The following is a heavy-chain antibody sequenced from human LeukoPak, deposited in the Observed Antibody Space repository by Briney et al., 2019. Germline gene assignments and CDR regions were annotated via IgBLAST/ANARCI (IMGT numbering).Heavy chain of an antibody. J-gene: IGHJ3*01. CDR1: GFTFSSYS. CDR2: ISTSSTYI. CDR3: ARISSTSRAFDD. Sequence: PGGSLRLSCAASGFTFSSYSMNWVRQAPGKGLEWVSFISTSSTYIYYADSVKGRFTIARDNAKNSLFLQMNSLRADDTAVYYCARISSTSRAFDDWGQGTMVTVSS. V-gene: IGHV3-21*01.